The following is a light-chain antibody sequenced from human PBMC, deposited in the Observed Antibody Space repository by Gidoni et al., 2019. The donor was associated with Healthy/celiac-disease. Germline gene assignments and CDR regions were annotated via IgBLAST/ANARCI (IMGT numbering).Light chain of an antibody. CDR1: QSLLHSNGHNY. Sequence: DIVMTQSLLPLPVTPGEPASISCRSSQSLLHSNGHNYVDWYLQKPGPTPQLLHYSGSNRASGVPDSLSGSGSGADCTLKSSSVEAEDVGVYCCMRALETPRTFGQGTKVEIK. CDR3: MRALETPRT. V-gene: IGKV2-28*01. CDR2: SGS. J-gene: IGKJ1*01.